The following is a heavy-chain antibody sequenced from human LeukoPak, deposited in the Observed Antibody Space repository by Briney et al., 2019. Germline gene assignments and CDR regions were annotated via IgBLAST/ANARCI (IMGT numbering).Heavy chain of an antibody. V-gene: IGHV3-23*01. CDR1: GFTFSSYG. D-gene: IGHD2-15*01. J-gene: IGHJ6*03. Sequence: KPGGSLRLSCAASGFTFSSYGMSWVRQAPGRGLEWVSAISTTGGTTYYADSVRGRFTISRDNSRNTLYLQMNSLRAEDTAIYYCAKNGDRGAYCSGGTCYPYYYYYMDVWGKGTTVTISS. CDR3: AKNGDRGAYCSGGTCYPYYYYYMDV. CDR2: ISTTGGTT.